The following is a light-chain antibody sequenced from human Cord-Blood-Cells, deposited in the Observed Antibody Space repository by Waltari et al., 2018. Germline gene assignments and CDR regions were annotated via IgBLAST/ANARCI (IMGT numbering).Light chain of an antibody. J-gene: IGKJ4*01. CDR2: DAS. CDR3: QQYDNLPLT. CDR1: PDISNY. V-gene: IGKV1-33*01. Sequence: DIQMIQTPSSLSPSVGDRVTTTCQASPDISNYLNWYQQKPGKAPKLLIYDASNLETGVPARFSGSGSGTDFTFTISSLQPEDIATYYCQQYDNLPLTFGGGTKVEIK.